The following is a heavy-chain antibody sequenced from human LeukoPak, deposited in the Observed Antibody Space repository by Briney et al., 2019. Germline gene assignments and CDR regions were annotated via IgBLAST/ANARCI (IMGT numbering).Heavy chain of an antibody. CDR3: ARAYGWSDSSGYYSS. V-gene: IGHV4-39*01. CDR1: GGSISSSSYY. CDR2: IYYSGST. Sequence: TPSETLSLTCTVSGGSISSSSYYWGWIRQPPGKGLEWIGSIYYSGSTYYNPSFKSRVTISVDTSKNQFSLKLSSVTAADTAVYYCARAYGWSDSSGYYSSWGQGTLVTVSS. D-gene: IGHD3-22*01. J-gene: IGHJ5*02.